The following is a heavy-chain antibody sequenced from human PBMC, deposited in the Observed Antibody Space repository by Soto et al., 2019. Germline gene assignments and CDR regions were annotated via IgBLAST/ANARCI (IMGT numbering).Heavy chain of an antibody. J-gene: IGHJ5*02. CDR2: IHHSGET. D-gene: IGHD1-1*01. Sequence: SETLSLTCAVSGGSINSGGYFWSWVRRAPGKGLEWIGNIHHSGETSYNPSLQSRVTLSVGTSKNQFSLNLTSVTAADTAVYYCVRANWNRFDPWGQGTLVTVSS. CDR1: GGSINSGGYF. V-gene: IGHV4-30-2*01. CDR3: VRANWNRFDP.